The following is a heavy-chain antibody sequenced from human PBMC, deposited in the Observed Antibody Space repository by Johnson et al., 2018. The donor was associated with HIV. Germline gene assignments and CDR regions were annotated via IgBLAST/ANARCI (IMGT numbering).Heavy chain of an antibody. V-gene: IGHV3-74*01. CDR2: MTGDGSRT. D-gene: IGHD6-6*01. CDR1: GFTFSNYW. CDR3: ARDETPSYSSYDAFDI. Sequence: VQLVESGGGLVQPGGSLRLSCAASGFTFSNYWVHWVRQAPGKGLVWVSRMTGDGSRTTYADSVQGRFTISRDNSKNTLYLQMNSLRAEDTAVYYCARDETPSYSSYDAFDIWGQGTMVTVSS. J-gene: IGHJ3*02.